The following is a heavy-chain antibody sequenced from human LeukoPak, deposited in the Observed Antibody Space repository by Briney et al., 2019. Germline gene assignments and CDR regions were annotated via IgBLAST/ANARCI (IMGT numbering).Heavy chain of an antibody. CDR2: IHHGGST. Sequence: KSSETLSLTCGVSGGSISSSDWWSWVRQPPGKGLEWIGEIHHGGSTNYNPSLESRVTISVDKSKNQFSLKLSSVTAADTAVYYCARRGLYYFGSGSFFPNWFDPWGQGTLVTVSS. J-gene: IGHJ5*02. CDR1: GGSISSSDW. D-gene: IGHD3-10*01. V-gene: IGHV4-4*02. CDR3: ARRGLYYFGSGSFFPNWFDP.